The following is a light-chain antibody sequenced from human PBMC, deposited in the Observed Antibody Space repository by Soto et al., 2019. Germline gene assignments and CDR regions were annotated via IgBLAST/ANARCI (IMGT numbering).Light chain of an antibody. Sequence: EIVLTQSPATLSLSPGDRATLSCRASQSVSSFLAWYQQKSGQAPRLLIYDASNRATGIPARFSGSGSGTDFTLTISSLAPEDFALYYCQQRSNWPITFGQGTRLEIK. CDR3: QQRSNWPIT. CDR2: DAS. J-gene: IGKJ5*01. V-gene: IGKV3-11*01. CDR1: QSVSSF.